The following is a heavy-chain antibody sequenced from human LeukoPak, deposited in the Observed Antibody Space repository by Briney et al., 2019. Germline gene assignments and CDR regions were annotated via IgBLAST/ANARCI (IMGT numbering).Heavy chain of an antibody. J-gene: IGHJ3*02. CDR2: IRYDGSNK. Sequence: RAGGSLRLSCAASGSTFSSYGVHWVRQAPGKGLEWVAFIRYDGSNKYYADSVKGRFTISRDNSKNTLYLQMNSLRAEDTAVYYCAKDRFNDFWSGSNDDAFDIWGQGTMVTVSS. CDR1: GSTFSSYG. V-gene: IGHV3-30*02. CDR3: AKDRFNDFWSGSNDDAFDI. D-gene: IGHD3-3*01.